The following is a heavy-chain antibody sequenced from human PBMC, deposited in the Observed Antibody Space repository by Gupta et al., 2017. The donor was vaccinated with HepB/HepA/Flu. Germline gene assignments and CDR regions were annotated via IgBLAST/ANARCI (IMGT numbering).Heavy chain of an antibody. V-gene: IGHV1-46*01. CDR1: GYTFTNYY. CDR2: INPSTGVT. J-gene: IGHJ4*02. CDR3: ARARGAHSTLFDY. D-gene: IGHD1-26*01. Sequence: QVQLVQSGAEVKKPGASVNLSCKTSGYTFTNYYIDWVRQAPGQGLGWLGVINPSTGVTTYAQNFQGRVSMTRDTSTGTVYLDLRSLRSAETAIYFCARARGAHSTLFDYWGQGTLVTVSS.